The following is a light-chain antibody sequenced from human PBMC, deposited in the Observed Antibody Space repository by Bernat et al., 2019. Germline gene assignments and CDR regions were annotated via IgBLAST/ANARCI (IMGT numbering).Light chain of an antibody. J-gene: IGKJ4*01. CDR3: QQYVNWPPLT. V-gene: IGKV3-15*01. CDR2: GAS. CDR1: QSVDRN. Sequence: EIVMTQSPATLSVSPGERATLSCRASQSVDRNLAWYPQKSGQPPRLLIYGASTRATDVPARFSGSGSGTEFTLTISSLQSEDFAVYYCQQYVNWPPLTFGGGTRVDIK.